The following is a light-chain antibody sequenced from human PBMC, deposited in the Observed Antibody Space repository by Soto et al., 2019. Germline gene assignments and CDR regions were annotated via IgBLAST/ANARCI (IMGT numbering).Light chain of an antibody. CDR3: SSYTSRSTWV. Sequence: QSALTQPASVSGSPGQSITISCTGTSSDVGGYNYVSWYQQHPGKAPKLMIYEVSNRPSGVSNRFSGSKSGNTASLTISGLQVEDEADYYCSSYTSRSTWVFGGGTKLTVL. CDR1: SSDVGGYNY. V-gene: IGLV2-14*01. J-gene: IGLJ3*02. CDR2: EVS.